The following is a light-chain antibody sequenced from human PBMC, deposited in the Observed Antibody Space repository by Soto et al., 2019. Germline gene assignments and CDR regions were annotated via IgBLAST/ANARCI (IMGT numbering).Light chain of an antibody. V-gene: IGKV3-15*01. CDR1: QSVRSN. CDR3: QQYNNWRA. J-gene: IGKJ1*01. CDR2: GAS. Sequence: EIVMTQSPATLSVSPGERATLSCRASQSVRSNLAWYQQKPGQAPRLLIYGASTRATGIPARFSGSGSRTEFILTISSLQSEDFAVYYCQQYNNWRAFGHGTKVEIK.